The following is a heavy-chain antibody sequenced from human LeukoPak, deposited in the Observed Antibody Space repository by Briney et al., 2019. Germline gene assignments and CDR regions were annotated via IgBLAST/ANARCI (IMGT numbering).Heavy chain of an antibody. D-gene: IGHD1-26*01. CDR3: ARQAPPYSGSYCAKVHAFDI. CDR2: IYPGDSDT. Sequence: GESLKISCKGSGYSFSNYWIGWVRQMPGKGLEWMGIIYPGDSDTRYSPSFQGQVTISADKSISTAYLQWSSLKASDTAMYYCARQAPPYSGSYCAKVHAFDIWGQGTMVTVSS. V-gene: IGHV5-51*01. CDR1: GYSFSNYW. J-gene: IGHJ3*02.